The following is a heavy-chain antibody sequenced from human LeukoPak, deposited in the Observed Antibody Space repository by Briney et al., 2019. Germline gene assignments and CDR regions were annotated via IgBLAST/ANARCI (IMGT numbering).Heavy chain of an antibody. D-gene: IGHD6-13*01. CDR3: ARGPYSSIWYEGHGMDV. Sequence: SETLSLTCTVSGGSISNYYWSWIRQPGGQGLEWIGHIYTSGATNYRPSLKSRVTMSVDTSKNQFSLKLTSVTAADTAVYYCARGPYSSIWYEGHGMDVWGQGTKASLS. CDR1: GGSISNYY. CDR2: IYTSGAT. J-gene: IGHJ6*02. V-gene: IGHV4-4*07.